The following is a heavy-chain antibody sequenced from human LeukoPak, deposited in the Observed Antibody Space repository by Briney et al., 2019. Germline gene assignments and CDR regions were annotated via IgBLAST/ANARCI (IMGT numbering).Heavy chain of an antibody. Sequence: HPGGSLRLSCAASGFAFSSYSMNWVRQAPGKGLEWVSYISSSSSTIYYADSVKGRFTISRDNAKNSLYLQMNSLRAEDTAVYYCARDMWFGDMDVWGKGTTVTVFS. V-gene: IGHV3-48*04. J-gene: IGHJ6*04. CDR3: ARDMWFGDMDV. CDR2: ISSSSSTI. CDR1: GFAFSSYS. D-gene: IGHD3-10*01.